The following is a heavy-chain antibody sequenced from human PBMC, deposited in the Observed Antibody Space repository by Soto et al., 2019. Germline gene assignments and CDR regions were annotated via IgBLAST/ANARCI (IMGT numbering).Heavy chain of an antibody. Sequence: QVQLVESGGGVVQPGRSLRLSCAASGFTFSSYGMHWVRQAPGKGLEWVAVIWYDGSNKYYADSVKGRFTISRDNSKNTLYLQMNSLRAEDTAVYYCARGVSIFGLVITKNSDYWGQGTLVTVSS. D-gene: IGHD3-3*01. V-gene: IGHV3-33*01. J-gene: IGHJ4*02. CDR2: IWYDGSNK. CDR3: ARGVSIFGLVITKNSDY. CDR1: GFTFSSYG.